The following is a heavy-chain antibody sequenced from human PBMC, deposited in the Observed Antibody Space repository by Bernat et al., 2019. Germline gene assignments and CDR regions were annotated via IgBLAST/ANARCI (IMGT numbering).Heavy chain of an antibody. V-gene: IGHV1-3*01. J-gene: IGHJ4*02. CDR3: AGFMGGGFDY. Sequence: QIQFVQSGAEVKKPGASVKVSCKASGYTFTRYPIHWMRQAPGQSLEWRGWINVGNGNAKYSERFQGRVTITRETSASTVYMDLSSLKSEDTAVYYCAGFMGGGFDYWGQGTLVTVSS. CDR2: INVGNGNA. D-gene: IGHD1-26*01. CDR1: GYTFTRYP.